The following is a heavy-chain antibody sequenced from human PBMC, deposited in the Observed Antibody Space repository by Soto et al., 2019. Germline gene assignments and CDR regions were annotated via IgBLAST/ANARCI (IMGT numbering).Heavy chain of an antibody. V-gene: IGHV4-30-2*01. Sequence: QLQLQESGSGLVKPSQTLSLTCAVSGGSISSGGYSWSWIRQPPGKGLEWIGYIYHSGSTYYNPSLKSRVTRSVDRSKNQFSLKLSSVTAADTAVYYCASMSPTLFPAFDIWGQGSMVTVSS. CDR1: GGSISSGGYS. J-gene: IGHJ3*02. CDR3: ASMSPTLFPAFDI. D-gene: IGHD3-16*01. CDR2: IYHSGST.